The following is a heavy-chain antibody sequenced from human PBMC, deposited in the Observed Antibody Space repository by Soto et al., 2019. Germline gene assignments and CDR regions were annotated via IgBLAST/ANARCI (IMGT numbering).Heavy chain of an antibody. CDR3: ARDVLTYYDSSGYYDAFDI. CDR2: TYYRSKWYN. J-gene: IGHJ3*02. V-gene: IGHV6-1*01. D-gene: IGHD3-22*01. CDR1: GDSVSSNSAA. Sequence: QSQTLSLTCAISGDSVSSNSAAWNWIRQSPSRGLEWLGRTYYRSKWYNDYAVSVKSRITINPDTSKNQFSLQLNSVTPEDTAVYYCARDVLTYYDSSGYYDAFDIWGQGTMVTVSS.